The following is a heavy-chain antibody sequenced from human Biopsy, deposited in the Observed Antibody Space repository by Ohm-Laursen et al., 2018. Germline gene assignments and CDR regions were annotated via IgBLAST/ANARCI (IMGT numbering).Heavy chain of an antibody. CDR1: DDSIRNFY. D-gene: IGHD3-3*01. CDR3: ARLGNFWNAEDGLDL. V-gene: IGHV4-59*08. J-gene: IGHJ3*01. Sequence: SETLSLTWTVSDDSIRNFYWTWIRQPPGQGLEWIGHASYSGYTNYNPSLKSRVTISVDTSKNHFSLNLRFVTAADTAVYSCARLGNFWNAEDGLDLWGLGTMVTVSS. CDR2: ASYSGYT.